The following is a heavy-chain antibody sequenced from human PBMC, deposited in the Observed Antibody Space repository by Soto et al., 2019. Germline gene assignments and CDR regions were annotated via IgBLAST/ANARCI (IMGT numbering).Heavy chain of an antibody. CDR2: TRNKANSYTT. CDR3: ARGNRAFDL. V-gene: IGHV3-72*01. Sequence: HPGGSLRLSCAASGFTFSDYYMDWVRQAPGKGLEWVGRTRNKANSYTTEYAASVKGRFTISRDDSKNSLYLQMNSLKTEDTAVYYCARGNRAFDLWGQGTMVTV. CDR1: GFTFSDYY. J-gene: IGHJ3*01.